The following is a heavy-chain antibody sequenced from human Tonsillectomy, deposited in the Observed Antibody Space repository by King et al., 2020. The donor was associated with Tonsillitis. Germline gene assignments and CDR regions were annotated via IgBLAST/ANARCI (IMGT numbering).Heavy chain of an antibody. CDR1: GFTFDDHA. D-gene: IGHD6-19*01. CDR2: IGWNRGDI. Sequence: VQLVESGGGLVQPGRSLRLSCAASGFTFDDHAMHWVRQAPGKGLEWVSGIGWNRGDIGYADSVKGRFTLSRDNAKNYLYLQMNSLRAEDTALYYCAKTLAVAGNAGCDYWGQGILVTVSS. J-gene: IGHJ4*02. CDR3: AKTLAVAGNAGCDY. V-gene: IGHV3-9*01.